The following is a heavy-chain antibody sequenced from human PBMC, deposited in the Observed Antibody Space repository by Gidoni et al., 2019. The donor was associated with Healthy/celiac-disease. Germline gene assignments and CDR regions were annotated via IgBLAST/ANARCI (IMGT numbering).Heavy chain of an antibody. CDR3: TGQRGGYYDSSGYDAFDI. V-gene: IGHV3-49*03. CDR2: IRSKAYGGTT. D-gene: IGHD3-22*01. Sequence: EVQLVESGGGLVPPGRSLRLSCPASGFTFGPYAMSWFRQAPGKGLEWGGFIRSKAYGGTTEYAESVKGRFTISRDDSKSIAYLQMNSLKTEDTAVYYCTGQRGGYYDSSGYDAFDIWGQGTMVTVSS. J-gene: IGHJ3*02. CDR1: GFTFGPYA.